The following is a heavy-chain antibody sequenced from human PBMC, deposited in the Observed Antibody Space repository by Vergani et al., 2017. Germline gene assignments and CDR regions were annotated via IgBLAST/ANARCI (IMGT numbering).Heavy chain of an antibody. Sequence: QVQLQESGPGLVKPSQTLSLTCTVSGGSISSGSYYWSWIRQPAGKGLEWIGRIYTSGSTNYNPSLKSRVTISVDTSKNQFSLKLSSVTAADTAVYYCARAGDYYGSGSTFDYWGQGTLVTVSS. V-gene: IGHV4-61*02. CDR2: IYTSGST. J-gene: IGHJ4*02. CDR3: ARAGDYYGSGSTFDY. D-gene: IGHD3-10*01. CDR1: GGSISSGSYY.